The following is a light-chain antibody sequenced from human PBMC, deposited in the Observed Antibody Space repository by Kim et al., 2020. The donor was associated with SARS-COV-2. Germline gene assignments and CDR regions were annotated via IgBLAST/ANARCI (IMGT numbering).Light chain of an antibody. CDR1: TIGNKD. V-gene: IGLV3-9*01. Sequence: LAQTAKITGAGNTIGNKDVHWYQQKPGQAPVVVIYRDNHRPSGIPERFSGSHSGNTAPLTISRAEAEDEADYYCQVWDSGPYVFGTGTKVTVL. CDR2: RDN. J-gene: IGLJ1*01. CDR3: QVWDSGPYV.